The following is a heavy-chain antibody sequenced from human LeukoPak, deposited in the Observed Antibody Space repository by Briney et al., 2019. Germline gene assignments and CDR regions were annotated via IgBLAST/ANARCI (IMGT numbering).Heavy chain of an antibody. CDR2: FDPEDGET. V-gene: IGHV1-24*01. Sequence: ASVRVSCKVSGYTLTELSMHWVRQAPGKGLEWMGGFDPEDGETIYAQKFQGRVTMTEDTSTDTAYMELSSLRSEDTAVYYCAADLHTVQGSDYWGQGTLVTASS. CDR3: AADLHTVQGSDY. D-gene: IGHD1-1*01. J-gene: IGHJ4*02. CDR1: GYTLTELS.